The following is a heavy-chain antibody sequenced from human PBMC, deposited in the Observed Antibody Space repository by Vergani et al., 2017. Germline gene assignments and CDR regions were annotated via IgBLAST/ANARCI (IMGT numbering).Heavy chain of an antibody. D-gene: IGHD3-10*01. Sequence: EVQLVESGGGLVKPGGSLRLSCAGSGFTFKNTWMNWVRQAPGEGLEWIGRIKTKTDAETTDYAAPVKGRFNISRDDSKNMVYLQMNSLKTEDTAVYYCTTDPSLIWFGDLTFNLWGQGTQVTVSS. CDR3: TTDPSLIWFGDLTFNL. CDR2: IKTKTDAETT. CDR1: GFTFKNTW. J-gene: IGHJ4*02. V-gene: IGHV3-15*01.